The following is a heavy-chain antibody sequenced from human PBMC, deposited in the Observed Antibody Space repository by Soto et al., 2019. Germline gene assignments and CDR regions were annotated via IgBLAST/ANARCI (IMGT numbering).Heavy chain of an antibody. CDR3: ARVPQGCSAHSCYFDP. CDR1: GGSVRAPDW. CDR2: VHISGNS. Sequence: QVHLQESGPGLVAPSGTLSLTCTLSGGSVRAPDWWSWVRQSPDKGLEWIAEVHISGNSNYNPSLRSRVSVSIDSSKNQFYLNLNSVTAADTAIYYCARVPQGCSAHSCYFDPWGQGTQVTISS. D-gene: IGHD2-15*01. V-gene: IGHV4-4*02. J-gene: IGHJ5*01.